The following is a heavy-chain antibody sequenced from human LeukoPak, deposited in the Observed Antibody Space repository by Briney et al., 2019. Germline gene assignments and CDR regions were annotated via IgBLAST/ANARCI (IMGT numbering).Heavy chain of an antibody. V-gene: IGHV4-39*07. D-gene: IGHD3-10*01. CDR3: AKMRMVRGVIITPYYFDY. J-gene: IGHJ4*02. CDR2: IYYSGST. CDR1: GGSISSSSYY. Sequence: KPSETLSLTCTVSGGSISSSSYYWGWIRQPPGKGLEWIGSIYYSGSTYYNPSLKSRVTISVDTSKNQFSLKLSSVTAADTAVYYCAKMRMVRGVIITPYYFDYWGQGTLVTVSS.